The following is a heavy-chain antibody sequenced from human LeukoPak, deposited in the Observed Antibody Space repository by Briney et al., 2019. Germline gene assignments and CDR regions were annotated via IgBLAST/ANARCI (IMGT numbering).Heavy chain of an antibody. Sequence: GASVKVSCKASGYTFTSYYMHWVRQAPGQGLEWMGIINPSGGSTSYAQKFQGRVTMTRDTSTSTVYMELSSLRSEDTAVYYCARGTRPGYYDSSGYYYGGGFVYWGQGTQVTVSS. V-gene: IGHV1-46*01. CDR1: GYTFTSYY. CDR3: ARGTRPGYYDSSGYYYGGGFVY. D-gene: IGHD3-22*01. CDR2: INPSGGST. J-gene: IGHJ4*02.